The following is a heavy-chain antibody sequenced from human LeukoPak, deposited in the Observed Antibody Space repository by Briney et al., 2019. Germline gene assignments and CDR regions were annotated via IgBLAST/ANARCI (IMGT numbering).Heavy chain of an antibody. D-gene: IGHD6-19*01. Sequence: ASVKVSCKASGYTFTSYGISWVRQAPGHGLEWMGWISAYSGNTNYAQKLQGRVTMTTDTSTSTAYMELRSLRSDDTAVYYCARIQTSYSSGWYTPPNFDYWGQGTLVTVSS. V-gene: IGHV1-18*01. J-gene: IGHJ4*02. CDR2: ISAYSGNT. CDR3: ARIQTSYSSGWYTPPNFDY. CDR1: GYTFTSYG.